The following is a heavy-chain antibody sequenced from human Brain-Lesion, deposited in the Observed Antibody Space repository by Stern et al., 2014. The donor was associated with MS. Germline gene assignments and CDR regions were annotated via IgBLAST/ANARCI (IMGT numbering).Heavy chain of an antibody. CDR3: ARFPASRPHVFDS. CDR1: GGSISSSNW. V-gene: IGHV4-4*02. CDR2: SDHSGST. Sequence: VQLEESGPGLVKPSGTLSLTCVVSGGSISSSNWWSWVRQSPGKGLEWIGESDHSGSTIYNPSLKSRVTVSVDKSKHRFALNLRSVPAADTAVYFCARFPASRPHVFDSWGQGTLVTVSS. J-gene: IGHJ4*02. D-gene: IGHD6-13*01.